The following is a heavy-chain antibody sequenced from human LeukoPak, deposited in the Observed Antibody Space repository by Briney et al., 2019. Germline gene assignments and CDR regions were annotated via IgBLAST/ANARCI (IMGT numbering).Heavy chain of an antibody. V-gene: IGHV4-39*07. D-gene: IGHD6-19*01. CDR2: IYYSGST. J-gene: IGHJ5*02. CDR1: GGSISSSSYY. Sequence: SETLSLTCTVSGGSISSSSYYWGWIRQPPGKGLEWIGSIYYSGSTYYNPSLKSRVTISVDTSKNQFSLKLSSVTAADTAVYYCARVKCYQCQSQWQWLVTSLAEYNWFDPWGQGTLVTVSS. CDR3: ARVKCYQCQSQWQWLVTSLAEYNWFDP.